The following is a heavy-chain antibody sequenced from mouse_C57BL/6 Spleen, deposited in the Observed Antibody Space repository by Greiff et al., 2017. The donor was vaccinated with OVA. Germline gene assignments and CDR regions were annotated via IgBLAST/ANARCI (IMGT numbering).Heavy chain of an antibody. D-gene: IGHD1-1*01. CDR2: INPYNGGT. Sequence: EVQLQQSGPVLVKPGASVKMSCKASGYTFTDYYMNWVKQSHGKSLEWIGVINPYNGGTSYNQKFKGKATLTVDKSSSTAYMELNSLTSEDSAVYYCARGYYYGSSEAWFAYWGQGTLVTVSA. V-gene: IGHV1-19*01. CDR3: ARGYYYGSSEAWFAY. CDR1: GYTFTDYY. J-gene: IGHJ3*01.